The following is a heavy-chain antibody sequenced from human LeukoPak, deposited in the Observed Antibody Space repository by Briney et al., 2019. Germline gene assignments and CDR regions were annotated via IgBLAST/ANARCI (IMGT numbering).Heavy chain of an antibody. J-gene: IGHJ3*01. Sequence: GASVKVSCKASGYTFTSSDINWVRQATGQGLEWIGWMNPNSGDIAYAQKFQGRVTMTRNTSISTVYMQLSNLKSEDMALYYCATFSSSWHDAFDVWGQGARVTVSS. D-gene: IGHD6-13*01. CDR3: ATFSSSWHDAFDV. V-gene: IGHV1-8*01. CDR2: MNPNSGDI. CDR1: GYTFTSSD.